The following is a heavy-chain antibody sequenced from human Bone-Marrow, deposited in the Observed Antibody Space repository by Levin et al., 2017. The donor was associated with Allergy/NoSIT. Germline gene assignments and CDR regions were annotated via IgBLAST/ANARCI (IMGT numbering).Heavy chain of an antibody. D-gene: IGHD6-19*01. V-gene: IGHV3-23*01. J-gene: IGHJ4*02. CDR3: ARLMLIEVAGTTPTY. CDR2: ISGGGDST. CDR1: GFTFSSYA. Sequence: GGSLRLSCAASGFTFSSYAMTWVRQAPGKGLEWVSAISGGGDSTYYADSVKGRFTISRDNSKNTLYLRMNSLGADDTAVYYCARLMLIEVAGTTPTYWGPGTLVTVSS.